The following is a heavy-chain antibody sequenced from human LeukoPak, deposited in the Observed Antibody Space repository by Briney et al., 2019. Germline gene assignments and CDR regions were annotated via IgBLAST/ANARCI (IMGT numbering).Heavy chain of an antibody. Sequence: SETLSLTSAVYGGSFSGYYWSWIRQPPGKGLEWIGEINHSGSTNYNPSLKSRVTISVDTSKNHFSLNLSSVTAADTAVYYCARAPPRFYGSGRYYFDYWGQGTQVTVSS. J-gene: IGHJ4*02. V-gene: IGHV4-34*01. CDR3: ARAPPRFYGSGRYYFDY. D-gene: IGHD3-10*01. CDR1: GGSFSGYY. CDR2: INHSGST.